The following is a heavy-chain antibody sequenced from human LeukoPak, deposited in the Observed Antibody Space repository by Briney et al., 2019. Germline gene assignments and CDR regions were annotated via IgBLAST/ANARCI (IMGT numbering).Heavy chain of an antibody. CDR2: IYYSGST. CDR3: ARERGHPSSRIAVAGIVDY. Sequence: SETLSLTCTVSGGSISSSSYYWGWIRQPPGKGLEWIGSIYYSGSTYYNPSLKSRVTISVDTSKNQFSLKLSSVTAADTAVYYCARERGHPSSRIAVAGIVDYWGQGTLVTVSS. V-gene: IGHV4-39*02. D-gene: IGHD6-19*01. J-gene: IGHJ4*02. CDR1: GGSISSSSYY.